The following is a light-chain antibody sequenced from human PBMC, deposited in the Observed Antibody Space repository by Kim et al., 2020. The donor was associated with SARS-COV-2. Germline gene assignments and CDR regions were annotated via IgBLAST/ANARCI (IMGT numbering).Light chain of an antibody. CDR1: QDINQN. V-gene: IGKV1-17*03. CDR2: AAS. Sequence: SASVGDTVTSRCRASQDINQNLVWFQQKPGQVPKRLIYAASRPQSGVPSRFSGSGSGTEFTLTITSLQPEDFATYYCLQHRSYPRTFGQGTKLEI. CDR3: LQHRSYPRT. J-gene: IGKJ2*01.